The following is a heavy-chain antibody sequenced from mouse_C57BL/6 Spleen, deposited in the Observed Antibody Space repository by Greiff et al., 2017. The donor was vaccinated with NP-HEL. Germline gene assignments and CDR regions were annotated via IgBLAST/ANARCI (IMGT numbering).Heavy chain of an antibody. Sequence: LQESGPELVKPGASVKISCKASGYSFTDYNMNWVKQSNGKSLEWIGVINPNYGTTSYNQKFKGKATLTVDQSSSTAYMQLNSLTSEDSAVYYCARYYYGSSYVGYYAMDYWGQGTSVTVSS. V-gene: IGHV1-39*01. CDR3: ARYYYGSSYVGYYAMDY. CDR2: INPNYGTT. J-gene: IGHJ4*01. D-gene: IGHD1-1*01. CDR1: GYSFTDYN.